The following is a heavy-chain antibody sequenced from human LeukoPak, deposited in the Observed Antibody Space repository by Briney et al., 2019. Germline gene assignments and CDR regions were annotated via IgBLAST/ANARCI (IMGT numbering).Heavy chain of an antibody. CDR2: ISGDGANI. J-gene: IGHJ4*02. CDR1: GFTFSYVY. V-gene: IGHV3-11*04. D-gene: IGHD6-19*01. Sequence: GGPLRLSCAASGFTFSYVYMTWIRQAPGKGLEWVSYISGDGANIFYADSVKGRFTVSRDNAKNSLYLQMNSLRAEDTAVYYCARGGLESSGFDYWGQGTLVTVSS. CDR3: ARGGLESSGFDY.